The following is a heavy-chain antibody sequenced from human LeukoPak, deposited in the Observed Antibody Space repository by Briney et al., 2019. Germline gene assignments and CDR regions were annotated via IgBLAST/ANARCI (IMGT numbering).Heavy chain of an antibody. D-gene: IGHD6-19*01. CDR3: VRAGWELDY. CDR2: IKEDGSEI. J-gene: IGHJ4*02. CDR1: GFNFREYW. V-gene: IGHV3-7*01. Sequence: SGGSLRLSCAASGFNFREYWVSWVRQAPGKGLQWVAHIKEDGSEIYYLDSVKGRFTIARDDAKNSLYLHMNSLRAEDTALYYCVRAGWELDYWGQGTPVTVSS.